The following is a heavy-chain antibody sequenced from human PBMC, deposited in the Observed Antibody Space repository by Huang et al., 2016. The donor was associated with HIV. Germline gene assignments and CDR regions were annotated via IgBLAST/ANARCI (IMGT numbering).Heavy chain of an antibody. CDR3: ARDSQQWLVEDY. J-gene: IGHJ4*02. Sequence: EVQLVESGGGLVQPGGSLRLSCAASGFTFSSYWMHWVRQAPGKGVVWVSRINSDGSSTSYADSVKGRFTISRDNAKNTLDLQMNSLRAEDTAVYYCARDSQQWLVEDYWGQGTLVTVSS. V-gene: IGHV3-74*01. CDR1: GFTFSSYW. CDR2: INSDGSST. D-gene: IGHD6-19*01.